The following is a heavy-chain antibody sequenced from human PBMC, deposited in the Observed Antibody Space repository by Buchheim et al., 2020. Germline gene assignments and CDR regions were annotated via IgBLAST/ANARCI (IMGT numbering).Heavy chain of an antibody. Sequence: QVQLVESGGGVVQPGRSLRLSCVVSGFTSRTYGMYWVRQAPGKGLEWLAVISYDGNNKYYADSVKGRFTISRDNSKNTLYLQIHSLRADDTAVYYCAKDWANSGMDVWGQGTT. CDR2: ISYDGNNK. CDR1: GFTSRTYG. J-gene: IGHJ6*02. CDR3: AKDWANSGMDV. D-gene: IGHD3-16*01. V-gene: IGHV3-30*18.